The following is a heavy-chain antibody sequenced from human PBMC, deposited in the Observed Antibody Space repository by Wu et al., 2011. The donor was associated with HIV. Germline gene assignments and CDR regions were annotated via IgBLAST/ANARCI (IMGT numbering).Heavy chain of an antibody. CDR2: IVPMFGTV. V-gene: IGHV1-69*06. D-gene: IGHD3-22*01. J-gene: IGHJ5*02. CDR1: GYSFTSYG. CDR3: ARAMVVVTNWFDP. Sequence: QVQLVQSGAEVKKPGASVKVSCKASGYSFTSYGISWVRQAPGQGLEWMGGIVPMFGTVDYAQQFQGRVTITADKSMSTVSLELNSLRSEDTAVYYCARAMVVVTNWFDPWGQGTLVIVSS.